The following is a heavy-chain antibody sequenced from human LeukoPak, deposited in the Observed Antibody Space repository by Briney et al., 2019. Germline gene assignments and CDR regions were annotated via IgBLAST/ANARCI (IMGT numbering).Heavy chain of an antibody. D-gene: IGHD3-10*01. CDR2: ITASGTTT. CDR1: GFTFSKYA. J-gene: IGHJ4*02. V-gene: IGHV3-23*01. CDR3: TKYISDSGAYYAFDY. Sequence: GGSLRLSCAASGFTFSKYAMTWVRQAPGKGLEWVSAITASGTTTYYADSVKGRFTISRDDSKNTLSLQVDSLSAEDTALYYCTKYISDSGAYYAFDYWGQGTLVTVSS.